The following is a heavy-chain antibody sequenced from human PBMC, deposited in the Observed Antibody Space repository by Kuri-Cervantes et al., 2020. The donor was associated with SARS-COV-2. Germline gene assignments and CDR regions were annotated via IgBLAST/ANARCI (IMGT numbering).Heavy chain of an antibody. V-gene: IGHV3-53*01. CDR1: GFTVSSNY. CDR2: IYSGGST. Sequence: GESLKISCAASGFTVSSNYMSWVRQAPGKGLEWVSVIYSGGSTYYADSVKGRFTISRDNSKNTLYLQMNSLRAEDTAVYYCAREAYNYYYDSSSYLLGGAFDIWGQGTMVTVSS. J-gene: IGHJ3*02. D-gene: IGHD3-22*01. CDR3: AREAYNYYYDSSSYLLGGAFDI.